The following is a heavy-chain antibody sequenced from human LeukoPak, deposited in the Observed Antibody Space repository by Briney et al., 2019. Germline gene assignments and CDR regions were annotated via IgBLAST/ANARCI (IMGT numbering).Heavy chain of an antibody. CDR3: ATSPVYSYGHPYYFDY. CDR2: ISSSSSYI. CDR1: GFTFSSYS. J-gene: IGHJ4*02. Sequence: GGSLRLSCAGSGFTFSSYSMNWVRQAPGKGLEWVSCISSSSSYIYYANSVKGRFTISRDNAKNSLYLQMNSLRAEDTAVYYCATSPVYSYGHPYYFDYWGQGTLVTVSS. D-gene: IGHD5-18*01. V-gene: IGHV3-21*01.